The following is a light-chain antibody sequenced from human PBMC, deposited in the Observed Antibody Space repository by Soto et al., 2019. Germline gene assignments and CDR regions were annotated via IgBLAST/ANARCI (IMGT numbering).Light chain of an antibody. CDR2: WAS. Sequence: DIVMAQSPDSLRVSPGERATISCTSSLNIYFKSNNRNYLAWYQQKSGQPPKLLIYWASTRESGVPDRFSGSGSGTYFPLTINNLQPDDVAVYYCQQYFTTPLTFGGGTRVDIK. J-gene: IGKJ4*01. V-gene: IGKV4-1*01. CDR1: LNIYFKSNNRNY. CDR3: QQYFTTPLT.